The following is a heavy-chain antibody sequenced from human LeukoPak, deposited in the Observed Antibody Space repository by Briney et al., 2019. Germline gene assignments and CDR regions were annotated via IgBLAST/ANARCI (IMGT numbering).Heavy chain of an antibody. Sequence: GESLKISCKGSGYSFTSYWIGGVRQMPGKGLEWMGIIYPGDSDTRYSPSFQGQVIISADKSISTAYLQWSSLQASDTAMYYCARDSGGTTSYFDYWGQGTLVTVSS. D-gene: IGHD1-1*01. V-gene: IGHV5-51*01. CDR3: ARDSGGTTSYFDY. J-gene: IGHJ4*02. CDR1: GYSFTSYW. CDR2: IYPGDSDT.